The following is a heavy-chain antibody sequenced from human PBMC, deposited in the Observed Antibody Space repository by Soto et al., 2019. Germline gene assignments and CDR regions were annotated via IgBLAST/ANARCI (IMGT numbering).Heavy chain of an antibody. J-gene: IGHJ4*02. CDR2: ISSSGSTI. D-gene: IGHD4-4*01. Sequence: QVQLVESGGGLVKPGGSLRLSCAASGFTLSDYYMTWIRQAPGKGLEWLSYISSSGSTIYYTDSVKGRFTISRDNAKNSLYLQMNSLRAEDTAVYYCARFSVTTVNSPFDCWGQGTLVTVSS. V-gene: IGHV3-11*01. CDR3: ARFSVTTVNSPFDC. CDR1: GFTLSDYY.